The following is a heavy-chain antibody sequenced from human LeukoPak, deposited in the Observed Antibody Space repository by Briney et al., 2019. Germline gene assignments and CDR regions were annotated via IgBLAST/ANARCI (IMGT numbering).Heavy chain of an antibody. CDR2: IYHSGST. V-gene: IGHV4-38-2*02. J-gene: IGHJ1*01. CDR1: GYSISNGYY. Sequence: PSETLSLTCTVSGYSISNGYYWGWIRQPPGEGLEWIGSIYHSGSTYYNPSLKSRVTISVDTSKNQFSLKLRSVTAADTAVYLCARDRGYYDSSGYYQEYFQHWGQGTLVTVSS. D-gene: IGHD3-22*01. CDR3: ARDRGYYDSSGYYQEYFQH.